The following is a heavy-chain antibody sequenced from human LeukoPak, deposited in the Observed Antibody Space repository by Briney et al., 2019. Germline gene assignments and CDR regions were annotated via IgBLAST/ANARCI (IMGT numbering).Heavy chain of an antibody. V-gene: IGHV1-2*02. CDR3: ARKYGDYNAELAFDI. J-gene: IGHJ3*02. D-gene: IGHD4-17*01. Sequence: GASLKVSCEASGYTFTGDYMYGVRQAPGEGPEWVGWINTNSGGTNYARKFQGRVTMTRDTSISTAYMELSRLRSDDTAVYYCARKYGDYNAELAFDIWSQGTMVTVSS. CDR2: INTNSGGT. CDR1: GYTFTGDY.